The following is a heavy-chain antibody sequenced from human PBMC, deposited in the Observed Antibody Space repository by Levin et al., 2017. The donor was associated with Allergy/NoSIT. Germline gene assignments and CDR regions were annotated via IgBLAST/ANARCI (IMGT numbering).Heavy chain of an antibody. CDR3: VGLGDYQGVY. CDR1: RDSVHSGRYF. CDR2: IFDTGNT. Sequence: SQTLSLTCTVSRDSVHSGRYFWSWIRQPPGKGLDWIGRIFDTGNTNYSPSLKSRVTISLDTSKNQFSLRLNSVTAADTAVYYCVGLGDYQGVYWGQGILVTVSS. V-gene: IGHV4-61*01. D-gene: IGHD4-17*01. J-gene: IGHJ4*02.